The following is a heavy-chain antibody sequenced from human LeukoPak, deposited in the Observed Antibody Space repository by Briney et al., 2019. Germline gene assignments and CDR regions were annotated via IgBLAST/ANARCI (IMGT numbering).Heavy chain of an antibody. CDR2: IYHSGST. CDR1: GGSISSSSYY. Sequence: SETLSLTCTVSGGSISSSSYYWGWIRQPPGKGLEWIGSIYHSGSTYYNPSLKSRVTISVDTSKNQFSLKLSSVTAADTAVYYCARGTAARPVDYWGQGTLVTVSS. D-gene: IGHD6-6*01. J-gene: IGHJ4*02. CDR3: ARGTAARPVDY. V-gene: IGHV4-39*07.